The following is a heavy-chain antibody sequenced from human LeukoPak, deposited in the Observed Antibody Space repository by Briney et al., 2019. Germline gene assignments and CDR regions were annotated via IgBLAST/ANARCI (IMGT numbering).Heavy chain of an antibody. J-gene: IGHJ4*02. CDR2: INPSGGST. CDR3: ARDHLGDGFGELLSYYFDY. CDR1: GYTFTGYY. Sequence: ASVKVSCKASGYTFTGYYMHWVRQAPGQGLEWMGIINPSGGSTSYAQKFQGRVTMTRDTSTSTVYMELSSLRSEDTAVYYCARDHLGDGFGELLSYYFDYWGQGTLVTISS. V-gene: IGHV1-46*01. D-gene: IGHD3-10*01.